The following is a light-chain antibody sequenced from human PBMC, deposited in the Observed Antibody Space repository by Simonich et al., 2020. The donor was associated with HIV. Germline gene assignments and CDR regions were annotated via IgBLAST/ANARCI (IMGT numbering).Light chain of an antibody. CDR1: SSNIGSNT. V-gene: IGLV1-44*01. Sequence: QSVLTQPPSASGTPGQRVTISCSGSSSNIGSNTVNWYQQLPGTAPKLLIYSNTQRPSGVPDRCAGSKSGTSASLAISGLQAEDEAHYYCAAWDDSLNGWVFGGGTKLTVL. CDR2: SNT. CDR3: AAWDDSLNGWV. J-gene: IGLJ3*02.